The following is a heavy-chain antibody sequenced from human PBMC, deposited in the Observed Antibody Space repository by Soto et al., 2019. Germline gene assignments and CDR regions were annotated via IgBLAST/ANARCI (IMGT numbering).Heavy chain of an antibody. CDR1: GFSFSSDA. Sequence: QVQLVESGGGVVQPGRSLRLSCAASGFSFSSDAIHWVRQAPGKGLEWVALISYDGSKKYYADSVKGRFTISRDNSTNTLEPQMNSLRAEETALSYCARHKSDLRFLEWTYYFDYWGQGTLVTVSS. J-gene: IGHJ4*02. CDR3: ARHKSDLRFLEWTYYFDY. CDR2: ISYDGSKK. V-gene: IGHV3-30-3*01. D-gene: IGHD3-3*01.